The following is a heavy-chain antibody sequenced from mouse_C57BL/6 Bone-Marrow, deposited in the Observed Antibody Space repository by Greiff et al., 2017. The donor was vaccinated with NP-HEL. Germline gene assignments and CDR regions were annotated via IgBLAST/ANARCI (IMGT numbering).Heavy chain of an antibody. D-gene: IGHD1-1*01. V-gene: IGHV1-54*01. Sequence: QVQLQQSGAELVRPGTSVKVSCKASGYAFTNYLIEWVKQRPGQGLEWIGVINPGSGGTNYNEKFKGKATLTADKSSSTAYMQLSSLTSEDSAVYFCARSPFITTVVGDYWGQGTTLTVSS. CDR2: INPGSGGT. CDR1: GYAFTNYL. J-gene: IGHJ2*01. CDR3: ARSPFITTVVGDY.